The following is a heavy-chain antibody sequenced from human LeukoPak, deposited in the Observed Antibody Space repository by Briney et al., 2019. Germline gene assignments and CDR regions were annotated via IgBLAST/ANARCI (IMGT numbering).Heavy chain of an antibody. J-gene: IGHJ1*01. CDR1: GFTFSSYS. V-gene: IGHV3-21*04. Sequence: GGSLRLSCAASGFTFSSYSMNWVRQAPGKGLEWVSSISGSSYYIYYADSVKGRFSISRDNAKNMLYMEMNSLRAEDTAVYYCAKDGYCSSTSCYLKDFQHWGQGTLVTVSS. CDR3: AKDGYCSSTSCYLKDFQH. CDR2: ISGSSYYI. D-gene: IGHD2-2*03.